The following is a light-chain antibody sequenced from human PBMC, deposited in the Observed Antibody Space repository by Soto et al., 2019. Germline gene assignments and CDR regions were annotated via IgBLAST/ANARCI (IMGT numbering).Light chain of an antibody. V-gene: IGKV4-1*01. CDR3: QQRSYWPGT. CDR2: WAS. J-gene: IGKJ2*01. Sequence: DIVMTQSPDSLAVSLGERATINCKSSQSVLYSSNNKNYLAWYQQKPGQPPKLLIYWASTRESGVPDRFSGSGSGTDFTLTISSLQAEDVAVYYCQQRSYWPGTFGQGTKLEIK. CDR1: QSVLYSSNNKNY.